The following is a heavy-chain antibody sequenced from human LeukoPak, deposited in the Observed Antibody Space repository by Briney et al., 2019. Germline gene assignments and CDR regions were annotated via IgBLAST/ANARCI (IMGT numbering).Heavy chain of an antibody. D-gene: IGHD6-19*01. CDR2: ISYDGSNK. V-gene: IGHV3-30*04. J-gene: IGHJ4*02. CDR1: GFTFSSYA. CDR3: AGDRLSSGWAYFDY. Sequence: PGRSLRLSCAATGFTFSSYAMHWVRQAPGKGLEWVAVISYDGSNKYYADSVKGRFTISRDNSNNTLYLQMNSLRAEDTAVYYCAGDRLSSGWAYFDYWGQGTLVTVSS.